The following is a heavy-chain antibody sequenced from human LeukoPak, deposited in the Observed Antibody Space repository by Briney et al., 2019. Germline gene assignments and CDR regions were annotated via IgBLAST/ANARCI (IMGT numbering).Heavy chain of an antibody. V-gene: IGHV4-4*02. CDR1: GGSISSSNW. D-gene: IGHD5-12*01. CDR2: IYHSGST. Sequence: SGTLSLTCAVSGGSISSSNWWSWVRQPPGKGLEWIGEIYHSGSTNYNPSLKSQVTISVDKSKNQFSLKLSSVTAADTAVYYCAREEATARDFDYWGQGTLVTVSS. CDR3: AREEATARDFDY. J-gene: IGHJ4*02.